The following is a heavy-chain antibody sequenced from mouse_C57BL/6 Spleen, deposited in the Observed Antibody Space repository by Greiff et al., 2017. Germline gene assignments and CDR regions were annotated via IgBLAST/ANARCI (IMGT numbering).Heavy chain of an antibody. D-gene: IGHD2-1*01. CDR1: GYTFTSYG. CDR2: IYPRSGNT. J-gene: IGHJ4*01. CDR3: ARIYYGNAMDY. Sequence: VKLVESGAELARPGASVKLSCKASGYTFTSYGISWVKQRTGQGLEWIGEIYPRSGNTYYNEKFKGKATLTADKSSSTAYMELRSLTSEDSAVYFCARIYYGNAMDYWGQGTSVTVSS. V-gene: IGHV1-81*01.